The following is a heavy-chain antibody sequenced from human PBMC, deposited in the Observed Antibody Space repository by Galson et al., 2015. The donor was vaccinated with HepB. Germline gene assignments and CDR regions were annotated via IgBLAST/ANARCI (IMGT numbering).Heavy chain of an antibody. V-gene: IGHV1-18*01. CDR2: ISAKKGDT. CDR1: GYTFTNYG. D-gene: IGHD2-15*01. Sequence: SVKVSCKASGYTFTNYGITWVRQAPGQGLEWMGWISAKKGDTHYSQNLQARVTMTADTSTSTAYMELRTLRLDDTAVYYCARDEGECSGGSCYSTYGDYWGPGTLITVSS. J-gene: IGHJ4*02. CDR3: ARDEGECSGGSCYSTYGDY.